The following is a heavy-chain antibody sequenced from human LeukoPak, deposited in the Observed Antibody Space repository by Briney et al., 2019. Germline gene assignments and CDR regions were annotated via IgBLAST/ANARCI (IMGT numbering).Heavy chain of an antibody. CDR2: ISSSSSYI. Sequence: GGSLRLSCAASGFTFSSYSMNWVRQAPGKGLEWVSSISSSSSYIYYADSVKGRFTISRDNAKNSLYLQMNSLRAEDTAVYYCARGRITVVRGVTDFDYWGQGTLVTVSS. D-gene: IGHD3-10*01. V-gene: IGHV3-21*01. CDR3: ARGRITVVRGVTDFDY. CDR1: GFTFSSYS. J-gene: IGHJ4*02.